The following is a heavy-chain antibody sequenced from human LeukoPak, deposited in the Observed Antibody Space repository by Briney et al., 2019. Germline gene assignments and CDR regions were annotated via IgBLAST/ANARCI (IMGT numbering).Heavy chain of an antibody. D-gene: IGHD3-22*01. V-gene: IGHV1-18*04. CDR3: ARAPSGHTYYYDSSGSDP. CDR2: ISAYNGNT. Sequence: GASVKVSCKASGYTFTSYGISWVRQAPGQGLEWMGWISAYNGNTNYAQKLQGRVTMTTDTSTSTAYMELRSLRSDDTAVYYCARAPSGHTYYYDSSGSDPWGQGTLVTVSS. J-gene: IGHJ5*02. CDR1: GYTFTSYG.